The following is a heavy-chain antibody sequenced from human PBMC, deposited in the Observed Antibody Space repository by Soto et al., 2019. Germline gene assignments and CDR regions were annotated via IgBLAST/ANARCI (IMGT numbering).Heavy chain of an antibody. D-gene: IGHD6-13*01. V-gene: IGHV5-10-1*01. Sequence: GESLKISCKGSGYSFTSYWISWVRQMPGKGLEWMGRIDPSDSYTNYSPSFQGHVTISADKSIRTAYLQWSSLKASDTAMYYCARQQKQLVRIGDGMDVWGQGTTVTVYS. J-gene: IGHJ6*02. CDR3: ARQQKQLVRIGDGMDV. CDR2: IDPSDSYT. CDR1: GYSFTSYW.